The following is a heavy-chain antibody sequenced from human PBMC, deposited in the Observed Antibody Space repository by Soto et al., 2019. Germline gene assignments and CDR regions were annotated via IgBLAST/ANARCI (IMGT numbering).Heavy chain of an antibody. V-gene: IGHV1-2*02. CDR2: INPNSGGP. CDR1: GYTFPGYY. Sequence: ASVPVSCKDSGYTFPGYYMHWVRQAPGQGLDWMGWINPNSGGPNHAQKFQGRVTMTRDTSISTAYMELSRLRSDDTAVYYCEMSPGSRGGWFVPWGQATLVTVSS. CDR3: EMSPGSRGGWFVP. D-gene: IGHD6-13*01. J-gene: IGHJ5*02.